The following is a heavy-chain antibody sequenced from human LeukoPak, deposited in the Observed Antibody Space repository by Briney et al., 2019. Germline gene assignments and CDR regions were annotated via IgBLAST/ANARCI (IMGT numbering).Heavy chain of an antibody. V-gene: IGHV3-30*02. J-gene: IGHJ4*02. D-gene: IGHD2-21*02. CDR2: IRYDGSNK. CDR1: GFTFSSYG. Sequence: GGSLRLSCAASGFTFSSYGMHWVRQAPGKGLEWVAFIRYDGSNKNYADSMKGRFTISRDNSKNTLYLQMNSLRAEDTAVYYCAKGVKHIVVLTAQHCFDYWGQGTLVTVSS. CDR3: AKGVKHIVVLTAQHCFDY.